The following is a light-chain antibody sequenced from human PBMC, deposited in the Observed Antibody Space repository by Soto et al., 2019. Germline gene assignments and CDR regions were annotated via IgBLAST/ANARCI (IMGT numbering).Light chain of an antibody. CDR3: SSYTSSSTVV. CDR2: GVS. V-gene: IGLV2-18*02. CDR1: SSDVGSYNR. Sequence: QSALTQPPSVSGSPGQSVTISCTGTSSDVGSYNRVSWYQQPPGTAPKLMIYGVSNRPSGLPDRFSGSKSGNTASLTISGLQAEDEADYYCSSYTSSSTVVFGGGTQLTVL. J-gene: IGLJ2*01.